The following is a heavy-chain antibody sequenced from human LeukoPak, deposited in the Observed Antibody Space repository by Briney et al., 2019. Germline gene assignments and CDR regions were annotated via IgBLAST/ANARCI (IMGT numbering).Heavy chain of an antibody. Sequence: ASVKVSFKASGYTFTGYYMHWVRQAPGQGLEWMGWINPSRCNTNYVQKFQGRVTMTRDTSITTAYMELRRLRSDDTAVYYCARGRPGRDRYDYESSGYRREYFQHWGQGTLVTVPS. CDR2: INPSRCNT. V-gene: IGHV1-2*02. CDR3: ARGRPGRDRYDYESSGYRREYFQH. J-gene: IGHJ1*01. CDR1: GYTFTGYY. D-gene: IGHD3-22*01.